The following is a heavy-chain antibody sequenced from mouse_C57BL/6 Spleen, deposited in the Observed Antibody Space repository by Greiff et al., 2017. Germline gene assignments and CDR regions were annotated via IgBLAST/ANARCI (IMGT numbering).Heavy chain of an antibody. V-gene: IGHV1-72*01. Sequence: QVQLQQPGAELVKPGASVTLSCKASGYTFTSYWLHWVKQRPGRGLEWIGRIDPSSGGTKYTEKFKSKATLTVDTPSSTAYMQLSSLTSEDSAVYYCARDDYDLFAYWGQGTLVTVSA. CDR3: ARDDYDLFAY. J-gene: IGHJ3*01. CDR1: GYTFTSYW. CDR2: IDPSSGGT. D-gene: IGHD2-4*01.